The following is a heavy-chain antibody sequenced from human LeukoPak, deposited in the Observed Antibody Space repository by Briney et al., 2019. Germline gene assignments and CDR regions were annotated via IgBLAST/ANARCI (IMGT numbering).Heavy chain of an antibody. CDR2: FDPEDGET. CDR1: GYTLTELS. J-gene: IGHJ4*02. V-gene: IGHV1-24*01. D-gene: IGHD6-6*01. CDR3: ATVVRQLVAQLDY. Sequence: ASVKVSCKVSGYTLTELSMHWVRQAPGKGLEWKGGFDPEDGETIYAQKFQGRVTMTEDTSTDTAYMELSSLRSEDTAVYYCATVVRQLVAQLDYWGQGTLVTVSS.